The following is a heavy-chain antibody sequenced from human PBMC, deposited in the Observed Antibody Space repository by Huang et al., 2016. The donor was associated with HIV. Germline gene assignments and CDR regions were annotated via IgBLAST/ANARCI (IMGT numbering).Heavy chain of an antibody. V-gene: IGHV4-39*01. D-gene: IGHD3-22*01. CDR1: GGSITSSSYY. Sequence: QLQLQGSGPGLVKPSETLSLTCTVSGGSITSSSYYWGWIRQPPGTGLEWVGSIYYSGSTDYKPSLKSRVTVSVDTAKNQFSLKLSSVTAADTAVYYCARHFSYYDSSGYTPWDAFDIWGQGTMVTVSS. CDR2: IYYSGST. CDR3: ARHFSYYDSSGYTPWDAFDI. J-gene: IGHJ3*02.